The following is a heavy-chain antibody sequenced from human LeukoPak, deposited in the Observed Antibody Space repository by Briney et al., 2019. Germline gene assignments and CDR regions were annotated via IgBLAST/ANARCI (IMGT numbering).Heavy chain of an antibody. Sequence: GGSLRLSCAASGFTFSGSAMHWVRQAPGKGLEWVGRIRSKANSYATAYAASVKGRFTISRDDSKNTAYLQMSSLKTEDTAVYYCTSRGEMATIVDWGQGTLVTVSS. J-gene: IGHJ4*02. D-gene: IGHD5-24*01. CDR1: GFTFSGSA. V-gene: IGHV3-73*01. CDR3: TSRGEMATIVD. CDR2: IRSKANSYAT.